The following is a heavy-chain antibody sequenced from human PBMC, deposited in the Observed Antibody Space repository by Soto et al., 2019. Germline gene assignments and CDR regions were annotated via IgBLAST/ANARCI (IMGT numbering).Heavy chain of an antibody. D-gene: IGHD4-17*01. CDR2: IYYSGST. J-gene: IGHJ4*03. CDR3: ARGGGPFMNSVTNPFDY. CDR1: GGSIRSGGYY. V-gene: IGHV4-31*03. Sequence: PSETLSLSCTVSGGSIRSGGYYWSWIRQHPGKGLEWIGYIYYSGSTYYNPSLKSRVTISVDTSKNQFSLKLSSVTAADTAVYYCARGGGPFMNSVTNPFDYWGQGTTVTVS.